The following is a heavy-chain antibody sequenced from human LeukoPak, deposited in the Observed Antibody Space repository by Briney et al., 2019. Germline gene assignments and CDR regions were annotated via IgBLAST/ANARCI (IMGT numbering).Heavy chain of an antibody. CDR1: GYTLTELS. CDR2: FDPEDGET. CDR3: ATAIVVVPAANWFDP. D-gene: IGHD2-2*01. J-gene: IGHJ5*02. Sequence: ASVKVSCKVSGYTLTELSMHWVRQAPGKGLEWMGGFDPEDGETIYAQKFQGRVTMTEDTSTDTAYMELSSLRSEDTAVYYCATAIVVVPAANWFDPWGQATLVTVS. V-gene: IGHV1-24*01.